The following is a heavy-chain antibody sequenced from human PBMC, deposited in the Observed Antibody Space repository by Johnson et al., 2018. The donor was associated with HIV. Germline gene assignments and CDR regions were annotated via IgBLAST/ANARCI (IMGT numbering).Heavy chain of an antibody. CDR2: ISGSGGST. Sequence: VQLVESGGGLVQPGGSLRLSCAASGFTFSSNAMSWVRQAPGKGLEWVSGISGSGGSTYYADSVKGRFTISRDNSKNTLYLQMNSLRAEDTAVYYCARDKGNYDILTGYYNVGAFDIWGQGTMVTVSS. J-gene: IGHJ3*02. V-gene: IGHV3-23*04. CDR1: GFTFSSNA. D-gene: IGHD3-9*01. CDR3: ARDKGNYDILTGYYNVGAFDI.